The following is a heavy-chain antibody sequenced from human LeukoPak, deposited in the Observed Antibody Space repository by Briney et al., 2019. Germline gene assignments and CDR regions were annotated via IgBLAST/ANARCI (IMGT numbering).Heavy chain of an antibody. J-gene: IGHJ4*02. V-gene: IGHV3-7*01. Sequence: GGSLRLSCAASGFTFSSYWMSWVRHAPGKGLEWVANIKQDGSEKYYVDSVKGRFTISRDNAKNSLYLQMNSLRAEDTAVYYCARDQAPTYYYDCWSGYIGYWGQGTLVTVSS. D-gene: IGHD3-3*01. CDR2: IKQDGSEK. CDR1: GFTFSSYW. CDR3: ARDQAPTYYYDCWSGYIGY.